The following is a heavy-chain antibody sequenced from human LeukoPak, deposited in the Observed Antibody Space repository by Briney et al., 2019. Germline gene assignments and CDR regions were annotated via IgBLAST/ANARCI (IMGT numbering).Heavy chain of an antibody. CDR2: ISSSSSYT. CDR3: ARHLRGAYYYGSGRADYGMDV. CDR1: GFTFSDHY. Sequence: KPGGSLRLSRAASGFTFSDHYMSWIRQAPGKGLEWVSYISSSSSYTNYADSVKGRFTISRDNAKNSLYLQMNSLRAEDTAVYYCARHLRGAYYYGSGRADYGMDVWGKGTTVTVSS. D-gene: IGHD3-10*01. V-gene: IGHV3-11*06. J-gene: IGHJ6*04.